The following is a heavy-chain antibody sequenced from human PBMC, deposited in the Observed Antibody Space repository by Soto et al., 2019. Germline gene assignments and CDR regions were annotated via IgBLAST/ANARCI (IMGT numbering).Heavy chain of an antibody. D-gene: IGHD1-20*01. Sequence: SETLSLTCTVSGGSISSSSYYWGWIRQPPGKGLEWIGSIYYSGSTYYNPPLKSRVTISVDTSKNQFSLKLSSVTAADTAVYYCARESITGTTGFDYWGQGTLVTVSS. J-gene: IGHJ4*02. V-gene: IGHV4-39*02. CDR2: IYYSGST. CDR3: ARESITGTTGFDY. CDR1: GGSISSSSYY.